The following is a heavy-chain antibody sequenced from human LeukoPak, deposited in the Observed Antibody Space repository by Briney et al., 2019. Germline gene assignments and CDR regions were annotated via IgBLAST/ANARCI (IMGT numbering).Heavy chain of an antibody. Sequence: GGSLRLSCAASGFTFSSYAMSWVRQAPGKGLEWVSAISGSGGSTYYADSVKGRFTISRDNSKNTLYLQMNGLRAEDTAVYYCAKASLRFLEWLSENWFDPWGQGTLVTVSS. CDR1: GFTFSSYA. J-gene: IGHJ5*02. D-gene: IGHD3-3*01. V-gene: IGHV3-23*01. CDR2: ISGSGGST. CDR3: AKASLRFLEWLSENWFDP.